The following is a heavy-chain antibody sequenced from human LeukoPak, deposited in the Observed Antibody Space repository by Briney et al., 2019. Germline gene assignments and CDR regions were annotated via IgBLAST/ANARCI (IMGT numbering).Heavy chain of an antibody. Sequence: GSLRLSCEGSAFIFSGHWMNWVRQTPGKGLEWVASIKEDGSERQYVDSVKGRFSISRDNAKNSLYLQMNSLRAEDTALYYCAREVSEGFDFWGQGTLVTVSS. CDR1: AFIFSGHW. CDR3: AREVSEGFDF. V-gene: IGHV3-7*01. D-gene: IGHD3-22*01. J-gene: IGHJ4*02. CDR2: IKEDGSER.